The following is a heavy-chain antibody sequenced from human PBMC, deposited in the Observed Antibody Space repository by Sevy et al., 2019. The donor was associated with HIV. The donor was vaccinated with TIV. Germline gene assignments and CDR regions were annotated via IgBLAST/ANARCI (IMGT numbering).Heavy chain of an antibody. CDR2: VYYSGST. CDR1: GASISNSNYY. J-gene: IGHJ4*02. CDR3: ARHTFGWHYFDS. D-gene: IGHD3-16*01. V-gene: IGHV4-39*01. Sequence: SETLSLTCTVAGASISNSNYYWGWIRQPPGKGLEWIANVYYSGSTYYNPSLESRVTISVDTSKNQISLKLRSVTASDTAIYYCARHTFGWHYFDSWGQGTLVTVSS.